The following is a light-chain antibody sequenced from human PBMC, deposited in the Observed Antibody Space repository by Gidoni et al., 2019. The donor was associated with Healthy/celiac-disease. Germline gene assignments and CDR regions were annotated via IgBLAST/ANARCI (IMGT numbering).Light chain of an antibody. CDR2: AAS. V-gene: IGKV1-9*01. Sequence: DIQLTQSPSFLSASVGDRVTITCRASQGISSYLACYQQKPGKAPKLLIYAASTLQSGVPSRFSGSGSGTEFTLTISSLQPEDFATYYCQQLNSYPRXTFGGGTKVEIK. CDR1: QGISSY. CDR3: QQLNSYPRXT. J-gene: IGKJ4*01.